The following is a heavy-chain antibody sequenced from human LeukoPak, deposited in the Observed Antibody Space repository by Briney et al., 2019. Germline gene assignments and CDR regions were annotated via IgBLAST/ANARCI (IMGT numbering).Heavy chain of an antibody. D-gene: IGHD1-26*01. J-gene: IGHJ4*02. CDR1: GGTFSSFA. V-gene: IGHV1-69*04. CDR2: ITPVLNVT. Sequence: GSSVKVSCKASGGTFSSFAINWVRQAPGQGLEWIARITPVLNVTKIALKFQGRVSITADTSSNAANMELSSLRSEDTAIYYCAKRGTLGDFDYWGQGTLVTVSS. CDR3: AKRGTLGDFDY.